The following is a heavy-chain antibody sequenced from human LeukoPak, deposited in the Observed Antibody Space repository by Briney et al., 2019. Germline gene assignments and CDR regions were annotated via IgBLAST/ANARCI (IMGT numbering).Heavy chain of an antibody. Sequence: SETLSLTCTVSGGSISSYYWSWIRQPPGKGLEWIGYIYYSGSTNYNPSLKSRVTISVDTSKNQFSLKLSSVTAADTAVYYCARLRYCSGGSWDSCYYYGMDVWGQGTTVTVSS. CDR3: ARLRYCSGGSWDSCYYYGMDV. J-gene: IGHJ6*02. D-gene: IGHD2-15*01. CDR2: IYYSGST. CDR1: GGSISSYY. V-gene: IGHV4-59*08.